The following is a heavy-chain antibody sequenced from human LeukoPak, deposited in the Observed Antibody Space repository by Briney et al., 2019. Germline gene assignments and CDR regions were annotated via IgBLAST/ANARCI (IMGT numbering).Heavy chain of an antibody. CDR1: GGSISSHY. D-gene: IGHD3-10*01. Sequence: SETLSLTCTVSGGSISSHYWSWIRQPPGKGLEWIGYISYSGSTNYNSSLERRVTISIDTSKNQFSLKLNSVTAADTAVYYCARLIYGSGTYWDYYYYMDVWGKGTTVTVSS. V-gene: IGHV4-59*11. CDR2: ISYSGST. J-gene: IGHJ6*03. CDR3: ARLIYGSGTYWDYYYYMDV.